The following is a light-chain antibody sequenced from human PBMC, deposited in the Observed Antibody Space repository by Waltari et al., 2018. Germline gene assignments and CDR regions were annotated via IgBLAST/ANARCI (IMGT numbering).Light chain of an antibody. CDR2: EVR. Sequence: QSALTQPPSASGSPGQSVTIPCTGTSSDNGGYKYVSWYRKHPGKGPKLLIYEVRQWPSGVPYGFSGSKSGNTASLTVSGLQAEDEADYYCSSYAGSNNVVFGTGTKVTVL. J-gene: IGLJ1*01. V-gene: IGLV2-8*01. CDR1: SSDNGGYKY. CDR3: SSYAGSNNVV.